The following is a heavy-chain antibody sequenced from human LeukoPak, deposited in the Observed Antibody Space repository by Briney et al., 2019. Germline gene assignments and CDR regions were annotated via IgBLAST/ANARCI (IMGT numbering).Heavy chain of an antibody. J-gene: IGHJ6*02. CDR1: GFTFSNYA. V-gene: IGHV3-23*01. D-gene: IGHD3-10*01. CDR3: AKVPYSDYGSGRPPFMDV. Sequence: GGSLRLSCAASGFTFSNYAMSWVRQAPGKGLEWVSTISNTGSDTYYADSVKGRLTISRDNSENTLYLQMNNLRAEDTAIHYCAKVPYSDYGSGRPPFMDVWGQRTTVAVSS. CDR2: ISNTGSDT.